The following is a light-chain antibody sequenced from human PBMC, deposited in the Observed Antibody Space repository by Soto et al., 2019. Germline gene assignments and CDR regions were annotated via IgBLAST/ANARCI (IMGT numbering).Light chain of an antibody. J-gene: IGLJ2*01. Sequence: QSALTQPPSVSADPGQKVTISCSGNSYNIGSNYVFWYQQLPGTAPKLLIYDNNKRPSGILDRFSGSKSGTSATLGITGLRTGDEADYYCGTWDTSLSVVVFGGGTKLTVL. CDR1: SYNIGSNY. CDR2: DNN. V-gene: IGLV1-51*01. CDR3: GTWDTSLSVVV.